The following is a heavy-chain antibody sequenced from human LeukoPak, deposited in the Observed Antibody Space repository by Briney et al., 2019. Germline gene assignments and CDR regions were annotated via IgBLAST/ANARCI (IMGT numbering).Heavy chain of an antibody. Sequence: GGSLRLSCAASGFTFSDYYMSWIRQAPGKGLEWVSYISSSGSTIYYADSVKGRFTISRDNAKNSLYLQMNSLRAEDTAVYYCARLGNYGSGSYFYYYYYYMDVWGKGTTVTIS. J-gene: IGHJ6*03. CDR2: ISSSGSTI. CDR3: ARLGNYGSGSYFYYYYYYMDV. CDR1: GFTFSDYY. D-gene: IGHD3-10*01. V-gene: IGHV3-11*01.